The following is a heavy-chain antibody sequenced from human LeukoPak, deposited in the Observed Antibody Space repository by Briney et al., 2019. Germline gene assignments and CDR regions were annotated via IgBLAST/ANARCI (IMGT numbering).Heavy chain of an antibody. D-gene: IGHD3-16*02. Sequence: GGSLRLSCAASEFTFGSYGMHWVRQAPGKGLEWVAFIRYDGSNKYYADSVKGRFTISRDNSKNTLYLQMNSLRAEDTAVYYCAKDYVWGSYRRNDAFDIWGQGTMVTVSS. CDR3: AKDYVWGSYRRNDAFDI. V-gene: IGHV3-30*02. J-gene: IGHJ3*02. CDR2: IRYDGSNK. CDR1: EFTFGSYG.